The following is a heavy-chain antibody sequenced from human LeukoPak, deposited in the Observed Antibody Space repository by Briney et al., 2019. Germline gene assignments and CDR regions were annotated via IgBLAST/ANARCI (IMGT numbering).Heavy chain of an antibody. J-gene: IGHJ6*02. D-gene: IGHD6-19*01. Sequence: GGSLRLSCAASGFIFTEYGMYWVRQAPGKGLEWVPVISYDGSNKYYADSVKGRFTISRDNSKNTLYLQMNSLRAEDTAVYYCASGYSSGWYMSIYGMDVWGQGTTVTVSS. CDR3: ASGYSSGWYMSIYGMDV. CDR1: GFIFTEYG. V-gene: IGHV3-30*03. CDR2: ISYDGSNK.